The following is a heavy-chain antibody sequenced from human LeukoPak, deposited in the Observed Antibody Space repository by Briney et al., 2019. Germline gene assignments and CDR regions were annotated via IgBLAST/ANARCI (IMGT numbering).Heavy chain of an antibody. CDR2: INPNSGGT. J-gene: IGHJ6*03. D-gene: IGHD6-6*01. CDR3: ASGLSSSSPLFYYYYYMDV. V-gene: IGHV1-2*02. CDR1: GYTFTGYY. Sequence: GASVKVSCKASGYTFTGYYMHWVRQAPGQGLEWMGWINPNSGGTNYAQKFQGRVTMTRDTSISTAYMELSRLRSDDTAVYYCASGLSSSSPLFYYYYYMDVWGKGTTVTVSS.